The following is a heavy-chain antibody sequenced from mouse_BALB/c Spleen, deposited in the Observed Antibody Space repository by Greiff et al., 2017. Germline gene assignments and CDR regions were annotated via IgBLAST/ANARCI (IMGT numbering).Heavy chain of an antibody. CDR3: ARGNGNYGMSYFDV. D-gene: IGHD2-1*01. Sequence: EVKLQESGPSLVKPSQTLSLTCSVTGDSITSGYWNWIRKFPGNKLEYMGYISYSGSTYYNPSLKSRISITRDTSKNQYYLQLNSVTTEDTATYYCARGNGNYGMSYFDVWGAGTTVTVSS. J-gene: IGHJ1*01. CDR2: ISYSGST. V-gene: IGHV3-8*02. CDR1: GDSITSGY.